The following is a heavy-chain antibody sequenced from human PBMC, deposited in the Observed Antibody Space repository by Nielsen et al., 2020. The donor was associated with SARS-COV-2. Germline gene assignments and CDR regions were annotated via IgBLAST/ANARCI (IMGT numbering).Heavy chain of an antibody. D-gene: IGHD6-6*01. J-gene: IGHJ1*01. CDR1: GYSFTSYW. CDR3: ARHEYSSSSEGLQH. Sequence: GESLKISCKGSGYSFTSYWISWVRQMPGKGLEWMGRIEPSDSYTNYSPSFQGHVTISADKSISTAYLQWSSLKASDTAMYYCARHEYSSSSEGLQHWGQGTLVTVSS. V-gene: IGHV5-10-1*01. CDR2: IEPSDSYT.